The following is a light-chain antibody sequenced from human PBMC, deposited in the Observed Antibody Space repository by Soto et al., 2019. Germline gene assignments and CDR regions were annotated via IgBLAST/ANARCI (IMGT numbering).Light chain of an antibody. CDR3: CSYAGTSTFWV. Sequence: QSALTQPRSVSGSPGQSVTIYCTGTNSDIGGYNYVSWYQQHPGKAPKVMIYDVSRRPSGVPDRFSGSKSGNTASLTISGLQAEDEADYFCCSYAGTSTFWVFGGGTKLTVL. CDR2: DVS. J-gene: IGLJ3*02. V-gene: IGLV2-11*01. CDR1: NSDIGGYNY.